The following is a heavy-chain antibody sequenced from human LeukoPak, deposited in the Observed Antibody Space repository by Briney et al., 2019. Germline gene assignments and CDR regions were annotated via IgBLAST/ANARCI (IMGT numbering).Heavy chain of an antibody. D-gene: IGHD1-26*01. J-gene: IGHJ4*02. CDR1: GYTFTGYY. CDR3: ATETYSGNY. V-gene: IGHV1-2*06. Sequence: GASVKVPCKASGYTFTGYYMHWVRQAPGQGLEWMGRINPNSGGTNYAQKFQGRVTMTRDTSISTAYMELSSLRSEDTAVYYCATETYSGNYWGQGTLVTVSS. CDR2: INPNSGGT.